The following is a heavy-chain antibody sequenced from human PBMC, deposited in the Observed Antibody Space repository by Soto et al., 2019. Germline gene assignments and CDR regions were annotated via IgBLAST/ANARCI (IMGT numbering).Heavy chain of an antibody. D-gene: IGHD6-19*01. CDR1: GFTFSSYA. Sequence: PGGSLRLSCAASGFTFSSYAMHWVRQAPGKGLEWVAVISYDGSNKYYADSVKGRSTISRDNSKNTLYLQMNSLRAEDTAVYYCARDHSSGWDLDYWGQGNLVTVS. CDR3: ARDHSSGWDLDY. J-gene: IGHJ4*02. V-gene: IGHV3-30-3*01. CDR2: ISYDGSNK.